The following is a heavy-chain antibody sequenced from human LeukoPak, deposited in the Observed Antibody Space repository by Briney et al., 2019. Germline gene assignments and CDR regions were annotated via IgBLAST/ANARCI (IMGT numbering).Heavy chain of an antibody. V-gene: IGHV3-30*02. J-gene: IGHJ4*02. CDR2: IRYDGSNK. CDR1: GFTFSSYG. D-gene: IGHD2-15*01. CDR3: AKDIQDIVVVVAATYPDY. Sequence: GGSLRLSCAASGFTFSSYGMHWVRQAPGKGLEGVAFIRYDGSNKYYADSVKGRFTIPRDNSKNTLYLQMNSLRAEDTAVYYCAKDIQDIVVVVAATYPDYWGQGTLVTVSS.